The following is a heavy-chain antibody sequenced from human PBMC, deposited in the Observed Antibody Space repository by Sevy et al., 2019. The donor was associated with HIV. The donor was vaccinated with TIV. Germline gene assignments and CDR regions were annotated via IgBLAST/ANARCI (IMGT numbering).Heavy chain of an antibody. Sequence: GESLKISCVVSGFTVSSNYMSWVRQAPRKGLEWVSVIYSDGTTYYGDSVQGRFTISRDNSKNTLYLQMNSLRAEDTAVYYCAREIRYYDSSGYYANFDYWGRGTLVTVSS. J-gene: IGHJ4*02. CDR1: GFTVSSNY. CDR2: IYSDGTT. CDR3: AREIRYYDSSGYYANFDY. V-gene: IGHV3-66*01. D-gene: IGHD3-22*01.